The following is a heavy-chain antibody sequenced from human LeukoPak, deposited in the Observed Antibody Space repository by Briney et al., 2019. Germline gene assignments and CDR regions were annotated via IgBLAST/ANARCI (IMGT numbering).Heavy chain of an antibody. D-gene: IGHD3-22*01. Sequence: AGGSLRLSCAASGFTFDDYAMHWVRQAPGKGLEWVSGISWNSGSIGYADSVKGRFTISRDNAKNSLYLQMNSLRAEDTALHYCVGTGGDSSGYFDYWGQGTLVTVSS. CDR1: GFTFDDYA. CDR2: ISWNSGSI. CDR3: VGTGGDSSGYFDY. V-gene: IGHV3-9*01. J-gene: IGHJ4*02.